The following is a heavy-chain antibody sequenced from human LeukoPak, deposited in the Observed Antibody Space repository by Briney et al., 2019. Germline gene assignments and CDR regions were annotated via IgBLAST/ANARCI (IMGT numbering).Heavy chain of an antibody. J-gene: IGHJ4*02. Sequence: GESLKISCKGSGYSFTSYWIGWVRQMPGKGLEWMGIIYPGDSDTRYSPSFQGQVTISADKSISTAYLQWSSLKASDTAMYYCARADFWSGYPDKYYFDYWGQGTLVTVSS. V-gene: IGHV5-51*01. D-gene: IGHD3-3*01. CDR2: IYPGDSDT. CDR3: ARADFWSGYPDKYYFDY. CDR1: GYSFTSYW.